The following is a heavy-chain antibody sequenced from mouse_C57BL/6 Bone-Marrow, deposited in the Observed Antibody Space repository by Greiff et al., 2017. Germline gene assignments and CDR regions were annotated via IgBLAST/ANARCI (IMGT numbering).Heavy chain of an antibody. V-gene: IGHV1-64*01. CDR1: GYTFTSYW. CDR3: ARFDDSTLYFDY. D-gene: IGHD1-1*01. J-gene: IGHJ2*01. Sequence: QVQLQQPGAELVKPGASVKLSCKASGYTFTSYWMHWVKQRPGQGLEWIGMIHPNSGSTNYNEKFKSKATLTVAKSSSTAYMQLSSRTSEDSAVYYCARFDDSTLYFDYWGQGTTLTVTS. CDR2: IHPNSGST.